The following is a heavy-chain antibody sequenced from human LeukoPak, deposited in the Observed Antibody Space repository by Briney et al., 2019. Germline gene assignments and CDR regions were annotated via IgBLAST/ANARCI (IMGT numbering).Heavy chain of an antibody. CDR3: ARRTYYYDSSGYEYAFDI. CDR1: GGSISSYY. CDR2: IYYSGST. Sequence: SETLSLTCTVSGGSISSYYWSWIRPPPGKGLEWIGYIYYSGSTNYNPSLKSRVTISVDTSKNQFSLKLSSVTAADTAVYYCARRTYYYDSSGYEYAFDIWGQGTMVTVSS. D-gene: IGHD3-22*01. J-gene: IGHJ3*02. V-gene: IGHV4-59*01.